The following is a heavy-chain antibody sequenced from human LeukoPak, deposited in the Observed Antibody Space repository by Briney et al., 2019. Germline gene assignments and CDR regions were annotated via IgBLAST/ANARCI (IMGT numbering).Heavy chain of an antibody. D-gene: IGHD3-10*01. CDR2: ISGSGGST. Sequence: GGSLRLSCAASRFTFNNYAMSWVRQAPGKGLEWVSAISGSGGSTYYADSVKGRFTISRDNSKNTLYLQMNSLRAEDTAVYYCAKAQGPSYKIDFYYYYMDVWGKGTTVTVSS. CDR3: AKAQGPSYKIDFYYYYMDV. J-gene: IGHJ6*03. CDR1: RFTFNNYA. V-gene: IGHV3-23*01.